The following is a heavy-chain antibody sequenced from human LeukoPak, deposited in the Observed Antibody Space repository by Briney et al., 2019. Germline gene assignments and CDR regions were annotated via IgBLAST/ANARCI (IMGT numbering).Heavy chain of an antibody. CDR1: GGSISSGDYY. V-gene: IGHV4-30-4*08. CDR2: IYYSGST. D-gene: IGHD3-3*01. J-gene: IGHJ3*02. CDR3: ARVQSRTYYDFWSGYPSAFDI. Sequence: SETLSLTCTVSGGSISSGDYYWSWIRQPPGKGLEWIGYIYYSGSTYYNPSLKSRVTISVDTSKNQFSLKLSSVTAADTAVYYCARVQSRTYYDFWSGYPSAFDIWGQGTMVTVSS.